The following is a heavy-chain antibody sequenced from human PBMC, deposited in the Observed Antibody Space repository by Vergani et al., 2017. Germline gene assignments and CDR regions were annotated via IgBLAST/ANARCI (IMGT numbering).Heavy chain of an antibody. J-gene: IGHJ6*03. CDR3: TTDPRGSSSWYLCYYYDDMDV. CDR2: IKSKTDGGTT. Sequence: EVQLVESGGGLVKPGGSLRLSCAASGFTFSNAWMSWVRQAPGKGLEWVGRIKSKTDGGTTDYAAPVKGRFTISRDDSKNTLYLQMNSLKTEDTAVYYCTTDPRGSSSWYLCYYYDDMDVWGKGTTVTVSS. V-gene: IGHV3-15*01. D-gene: IGHD6-13*01. CDR1: GFTFSNAW.